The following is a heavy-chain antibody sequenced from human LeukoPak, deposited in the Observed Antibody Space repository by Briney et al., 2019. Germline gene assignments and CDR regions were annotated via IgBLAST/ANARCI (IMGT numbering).Heavy chain of an antibody. Sequence: SETLSLTCTVSGGSISSYYWSWIRQPAGKGLEWIGRIYMSGSTNYNSSLKSRVNMSVDTSKNQFSLNLSSVTAADTAVYYCAREAGGSWSRGLDIWGQGTVVTVSS. CDR1: GGSISSYY. CDR3: AREAGGSWSRGLDI. V-gene: IGHV4-4*07. CDR2: IYMSGST. J-gene: IGHJ3*02. D-gene: IGHD6-13*01.